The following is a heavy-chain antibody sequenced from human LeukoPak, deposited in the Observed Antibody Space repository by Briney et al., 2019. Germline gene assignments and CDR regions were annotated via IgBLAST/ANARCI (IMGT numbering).Heavy chain of an antibody. J-gene: IGHJ4*02. CDR2: STGTGYST. Sequence: GGSLRLSCAASEFTFSNYAMSWVRQAPGKGLEWVSGSTGTGYSTYYADSVKGRFTISRDNTKNTLYLQMNSLRAEDTAVYYCAKDPVYDSSGSPYYFDYWGQGTLVTVSS. D-gene: IGHD3-22*01. CDR3: AKDPVYDSSGSPYYFDY. V-gene: IGHV3-23*01. CDR1: EFTFSNYA.